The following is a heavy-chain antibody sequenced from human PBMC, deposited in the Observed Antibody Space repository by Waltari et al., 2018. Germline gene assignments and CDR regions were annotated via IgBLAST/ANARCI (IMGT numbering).Heavy chain of an antibody. Sequence: QVQLQESGPGLVKPSQTLSLTCTVSGGSISSGSYYWRWIRQPAGKGLEWIGRIYTSGSTNYNPSLKSRVTISVDTSKNQFSLKLSSVTAADTAVYYCARESGDLTYYYDSSTPLEAFDIWGQGTMVTVSS. J-gene: IGHJ3*02. CDR2: IYTSGST. CDR3: ARESGDLTYYYDSSTPLEAFDI. CDR1: GGSISSGSYY. D-gene: IGHD3-22*01. V-gene: IGHV4-61*02.